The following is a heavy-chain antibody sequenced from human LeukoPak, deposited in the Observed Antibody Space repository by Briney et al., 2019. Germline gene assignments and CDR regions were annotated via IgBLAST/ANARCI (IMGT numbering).Heavy chain of an antibody. D-gene: IGHD3-16*01. V-gene: IGHV4-59*08. CDR2: MYDSGST. J-gene: IGHJ6*02. Sequence: SETLSLTCTVSGGSVSSSYWSWIRQPPGKGLEWIAYMYDSGSTNYNPSLKSRVTTSIDTSKNQFSLKVTSVTAADTAVYYCARNVKGMNVWGQGTTVTVSS. CDR1: GGSVSSSY. CDR3: ARNVKGMNV.